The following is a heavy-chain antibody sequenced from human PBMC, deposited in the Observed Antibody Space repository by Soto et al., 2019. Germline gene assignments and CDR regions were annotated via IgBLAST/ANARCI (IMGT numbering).Heavy chain of an antibody. CDR1: GYTFSSYH. CDR3: ARDLPPVDY. V-gene: IGHV1-18*01. CDR2: ISAYNGNT. J-gene: IGHJ4*02. Sequence: QIQLVQSGAEVKKPGASVKVSCKASGYTFSSYHITWVRQAPRQGLEWMGWISAYNGNTNYAQNLQGRVTMTTDPSTSTAYMELRSLRSDDTAVYYCARDLPPVDYWGQGTLVTVSS.